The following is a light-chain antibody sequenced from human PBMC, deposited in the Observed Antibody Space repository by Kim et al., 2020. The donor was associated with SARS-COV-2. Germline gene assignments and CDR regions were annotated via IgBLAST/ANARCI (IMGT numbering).Light chain of an antibody. CDR1: QDIRNY. CDR2: DAS. J-gene: IGKJ3*01. Sequence: DTQMTQSPSSLSASVGDRVTITCQASQDIRNYLNWYQQKPGKAPKLLIYDASYLETGVPSRFSGSGSGTDFTITIRSLQPEDIATYYCQQYDNLPFTFGPGTKVDIK. CDR3: QQYDNLPFT. V-gene: IGKV1-33*01.